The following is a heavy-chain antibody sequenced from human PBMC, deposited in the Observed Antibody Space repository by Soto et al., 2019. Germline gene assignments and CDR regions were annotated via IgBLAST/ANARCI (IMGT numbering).Heavy chain of an antibody. CDR3: ARDGEGEAAAAMVY. CDR1: GYTITCCA. Sequence: QVQLVQSGAEVKKPGASVRVSCKASGYTITCCALHWVLQAPGQRPEWMAWINAGDGDTRYSQNFQDRLTIIRDTSANTAYMELSSLRSEDTAVYYCARDGEGEAAAAMVYWGQGTLVTVSS. J-gene: IGHJ4*02. V-gene: IGHV1-3*01. D-gene: IGHD6-13*01. CDR2: INAGDGDT.